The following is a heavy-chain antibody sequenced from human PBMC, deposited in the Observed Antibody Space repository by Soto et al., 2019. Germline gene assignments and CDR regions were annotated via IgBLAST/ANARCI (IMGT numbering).Heavy chain of an antibody. V-gene: IGHV3-30-3*01. CDR2: ISYDGSNK. Sequence: PXGSXRLSCAASGFTXXSXXXHWXRQAPGKGLEWVAVISYDGSNKYYADSVKGRFTISRDNSKNTLYLQMNSLRAEDTAVYYCARGKAKPRITMVRGREDETSFDYWGQGTLVTVSS. CDR1: GFTXXSXX. J-gene: IGHJ4*02. D-gene: IGHD3-10*01. CDR3: ARGKAKPRITMVRGREDETSFDY.